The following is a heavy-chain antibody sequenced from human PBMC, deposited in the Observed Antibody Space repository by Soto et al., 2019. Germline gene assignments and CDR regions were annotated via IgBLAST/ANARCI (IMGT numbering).Heavy chain of an antibody. V-gene: IGHV3-21*04. CDR3: ARSIGPIPYYYNAMDG. D-gene: IGHD2-21*01. J-gene: IGHJ6*02. CDR1: GFTFSRYS. CDR2: ISSSSSYI. Sequence: PGGSLRLSCAASGFTFSRYSMNWVRQAPGKGLEWVSSISSSSSYIYYADSVKGRFTISRDNAKNSLYLQMNSLRAEDTAVYFCARSIGPIPYYYNAMDGWGQATTVTVSS.